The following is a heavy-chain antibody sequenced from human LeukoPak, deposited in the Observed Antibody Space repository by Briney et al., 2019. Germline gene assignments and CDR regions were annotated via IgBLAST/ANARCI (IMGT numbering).Heavy chain of an antibody. Sequence: ASVKVSCKASGYTFTGYYMHWVRQAPGQGLEWMGWINPNSGGTNYAQKFQGWVTMTRDTSISTAYMELSRLRSDDTAVYYCARESRRIQLWLSRPFDYWGQGTLVTASS. CDR2: INPNSGGT. J-gene: IGHJ4*02. CDR1: GYTFTGYY. V-gene: IGHV1-2*04. CDR3: ARESRRIQLWLSRPFDY. D-gene: IGHD5-18*01.